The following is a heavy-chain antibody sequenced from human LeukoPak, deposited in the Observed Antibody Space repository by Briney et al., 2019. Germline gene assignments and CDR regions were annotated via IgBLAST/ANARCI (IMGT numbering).Heavy chain of an antibody. Sequence: PGRSLRLSCAASGFTFSSYAMSWVRQAPGKGLEWVSAISGSGGSTYYADSVKGRFTISRDNAKNSLYLQMNSLRAEDTALYYCAKDPTPGYSSGWYSHWGQGTLVTVSS. CDR2: ISGSGGST. J-gene: IGHJ4*02. CDR3: AKDPTPGYSSGWYSH. V-gene: IGHV3-23*01. D-gene: IGHD6-19*01. CDR1: GFTFSSYA.